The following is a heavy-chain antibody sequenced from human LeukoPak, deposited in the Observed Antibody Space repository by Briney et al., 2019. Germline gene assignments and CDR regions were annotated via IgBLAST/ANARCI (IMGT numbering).Heavy chain of an antibody. D-gene: IGHD6-6*01. V-gene: IGHV4-61*02. CDR3: ARAHSSSSGYYYYYYMDV. CDR1: GGSTSSGSYY. CDR2: IYTSGST. J-gene: IGHJ6*03. Sequence: SQTLSLTCTVSGGSTSSGSYYWSWIRQPAGKGLEWIGRIYTSGSTNYNPSLKSRVTISVDTSKNQFSLKLSSVTAADTAVYYCARAHSSSSGYYYYYYMDVWGKGTTVTVSS.